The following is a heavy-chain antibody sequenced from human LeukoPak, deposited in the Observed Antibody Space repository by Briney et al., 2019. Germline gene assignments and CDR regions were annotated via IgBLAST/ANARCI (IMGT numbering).Heavy chain of an antibody. CDR2: IYYSGST. CDR1: GGSFSGYY. D-gene: IGHD2-15*01. V-gene: IGHV4-34*01. Sequence: SETLSLTCAVYGGSFSGYYWSWIRQPPGKGLEWIGSIYYSGSTYYNLSLKSRVTISVDTSKNQFSLKLSSVTAADTAVYYCARVDGSCSGGSCPSGNWFDPWGQGTLVIVSS. CDR3: ARVDGSCSGGSCPSGNWFDP. J-gene: IGHJ5*02.